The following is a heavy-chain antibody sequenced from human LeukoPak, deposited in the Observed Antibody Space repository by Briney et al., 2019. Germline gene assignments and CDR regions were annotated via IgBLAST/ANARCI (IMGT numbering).Heavy chain of an antibody. CDR3: ARDPQTYYYDSSGSDAFDI. V-gene: IGHV4-4*02. D-gene: IGHD3-22*01. CDR2: IYHSGST. Sequence: SETLSLTCAVSGGSISSSNWWSWARQPPGKGLEWIGEIYHSGSTNYNPSLKSRVTISVDKSKNQFSLKLSSVTAADTAVYYCARDPQTYYYDSSGSDAFDIWGQGTMVTVSS. CDR1: GGSISSSNW. J-gene: IGHJ3*02.